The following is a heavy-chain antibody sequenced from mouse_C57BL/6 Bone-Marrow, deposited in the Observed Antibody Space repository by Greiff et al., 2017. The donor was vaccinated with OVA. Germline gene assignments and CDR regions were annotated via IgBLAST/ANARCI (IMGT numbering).Heavy chain of an antibody. J-gene: IGHJ4*01. V-gene: IGHV1-81*01. Sequence: QVQLKQSGAELARPGASVKLSCKASGSTFTSYGISWVKQRTGQGLEWIGEIYPRSGNTYYNEKFKGKATLTADTSSSTAYMELRSLTSEDSAVYFCARGSNWPYAMDYWGQGTSVTVSS. CDR2: IYPRSGNT. D-gene: IGHD4-1*01. CDR3: ARGSNWPYAMDY. CDR1: GSTFTSYG.